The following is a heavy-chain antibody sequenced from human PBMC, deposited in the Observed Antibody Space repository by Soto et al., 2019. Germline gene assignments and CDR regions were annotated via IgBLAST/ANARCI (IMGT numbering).Heavy chain of an antibody. J-gene: IGHJ6*02. Sequence: PSETLSLTCCVSGDSITTYKWWTWVRQTPGRGLEWIGEIYDSGNTRYNPSLRSRVTISKDTSKNQLSLKLNSVTVADTAVYYCATCQLGEYYYAMDMWGQGTTVTVSS. CDR2: IYDSGNT. CDR3: ATCQLGEYYYAMDM. V-gene: IGHV4-4*02. CDR1: GDSITTYKW. D-gene: IGHD7-27*01.